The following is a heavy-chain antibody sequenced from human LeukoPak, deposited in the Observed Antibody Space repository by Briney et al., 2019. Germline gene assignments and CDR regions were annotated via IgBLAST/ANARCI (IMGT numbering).Heavy chain of an antibody. CDR3: AKESWGTGTFDY. J-gene: IGHJ4*02. CDR1: GFPFSSYA. D-gene: IGHD1-1*01. CDR2: ISGSGGST. V-gene: IGHV3-23*01. Sequence: GSLRLSFAASGFPFSSYAMSWVRPAPGKGLGWVSAISGSGGSTYYADSVKGRFTISRDNSKNTLYLQMSSLRAEDTAVYYCAKESWGTGTFDYWGQGTLVTVSS.